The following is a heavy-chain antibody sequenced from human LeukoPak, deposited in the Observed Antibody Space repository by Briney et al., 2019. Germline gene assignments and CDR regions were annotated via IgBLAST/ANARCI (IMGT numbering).Heavy chain of an antibody. V-gene: IGHV1-2*04. D-gene: IGHD6-13*01. CDR2: INPNSGGT. J-gene: IGHJ4*02. CDR1: GYTFTGYY. CDR3: ARVRSSGIWFDY. Sequence: ASVKVSCKASGYTFTGYYMHWVRQAPGQGLEWMGWINPNSGGTNYAQKFRGWVTMTRDTSISTAYMELSRLRSDDTAVYYCARVRSSGIWFDYWGQGTLVTVSS.